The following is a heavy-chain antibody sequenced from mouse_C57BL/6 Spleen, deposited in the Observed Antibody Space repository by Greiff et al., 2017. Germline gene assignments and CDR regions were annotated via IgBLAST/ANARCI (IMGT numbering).Heavy chain of an antibody. CDR1: GFNFKNTY. Sequence: VQLKQSVAELVRPGASVKLSCTASGFNFKNTYMHWVKQRPEQGLEWIGRIDPANGNTKYAPKFQGKATITSDTSSNTAYLQLSSLTSKDTAVYYCARSYDYGHYYMDYWGQGTTVTVSS. CDR3: ARSYDYGHYYMDY. J-gene: IGHJ4*01. V-gene: IGHV14-3*01. CDR2: IDPANGNT. D-gene: IGHD2-4*01.